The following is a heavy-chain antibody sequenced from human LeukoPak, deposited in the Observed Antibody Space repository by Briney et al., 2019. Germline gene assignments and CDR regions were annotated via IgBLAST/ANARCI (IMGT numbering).Heavy chain of an antibody. CDR2: IKRKGDDGTI. V-gene: IGHV3-15*01. D-gene: IGHD3/OR15-3a*01. CDR3: TAGTGRSDFDY. J-gene: IGHJ4*02. Sequence: PVGSPRLSCAASGFTFSNAWMSWVRQAPGRGLEWVGRIKRKGDDGTIDYAAPVKGRLSISRDDSKNTLYLQMNSLKSEDTAVYYCTAGTGRSDFDYWGQGTLVTVSS. CDR1: GFTFSNAW.